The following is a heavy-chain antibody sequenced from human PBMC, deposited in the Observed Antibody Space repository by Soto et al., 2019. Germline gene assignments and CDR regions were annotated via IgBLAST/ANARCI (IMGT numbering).Heavy chain of an antibody. D-gene: IGHD3-10*01. CDR3: ARGNQYYYGSGSYYNNWFDP. Sequence: SETLSLTCAVYGGSFSGYYWSWIRQPPGKGLEWIGEINHSGSTNYNPSLKSRVTISVGTSKNQFSLKLSSVTAADTAVYYCARGNQYYYGSGSYYNNWFDPWGQGTLVTVSS. CDR2: INHSGST. J-gene: IGHJ5*02. CDR1: GGSFSGYY. V-gene: IGHV4-34*01.